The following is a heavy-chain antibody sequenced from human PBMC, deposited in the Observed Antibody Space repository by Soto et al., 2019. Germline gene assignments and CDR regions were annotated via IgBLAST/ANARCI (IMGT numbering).Heavy chain of an antibody. CDR1: GGSISSYY. J-gene: IGHJ4*02. D-gene: IGHD3-22*01. CDR3: ARVLPYYYDSSGYSTCFDY. CDR2: IYYSGST. Sequence: PSETLSLTCTVSGGSISSYYWSWIRQPPGKGLERIGYIYYSGSTNYNPSLKSRVTISVDTSKNQFSLKLSSVTAADTAVYYCARVLPYYYDSSGYSTCFDYWGQGTLVTVSS. V-gene: IGHV4-59*01.